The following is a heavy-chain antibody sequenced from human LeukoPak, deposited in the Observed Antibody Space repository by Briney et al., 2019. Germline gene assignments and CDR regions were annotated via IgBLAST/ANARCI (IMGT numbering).Heavy chain of an antibody. CDR1: GYTFTGYY. CDR2: INPNSGGT. J-gene: IGHJ3*02. V-gene: IGHV1-2*02. Sequence: GASVKVSCKASGYTFTGYYMHWVRQAPGQGLEWMGWINPNSGGTNYAQKFRGRVTMTRDTSISTAYMELSRLRSDDTAVYYCARDSSLRGSGDAFDIWGQGTMVTVSS. CDR3: ARDSSLRGSGDAFDI. D-gene: IGHD3-10*01.